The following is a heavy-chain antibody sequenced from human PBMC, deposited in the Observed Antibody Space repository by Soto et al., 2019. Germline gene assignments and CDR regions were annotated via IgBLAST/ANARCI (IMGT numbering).Heavy chain of an antibody. CDR1: GGLISKYS. J-gene: IGHJ4*01. CDR2: VLPISGST. Sequence: QVQLVQSGAEVRKPGSSVKVSCKTSGGLISKYSFNWVRQAPGQGLEWMGGVLPISGSTDYAQKFQGRLTIPADRSTSTVYIELSRLRSDDTANYYCATIRVRGGPLRFEDGGQGMLISVSS. D-gene: IGHD5-12*01. V-gene: IGHV1-69*06. CDR3: ATIRVRGGPLRFED.